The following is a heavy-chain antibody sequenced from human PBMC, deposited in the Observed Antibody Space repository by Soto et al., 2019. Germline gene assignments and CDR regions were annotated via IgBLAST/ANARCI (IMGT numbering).Heavy chain of an antibody. J-gene: IGHJ4*02. CDR2: ISGSGGST. Sequence: GGSLRDSCGASGVKSGSYAMSWVRKDKGKGLEWVSAISGSGGSTYYADSVKGRFTISRDNSKNTLYLQMNSLRAEDTALYYCAKEEYSSSSALDYWGQGTLVTVSS. CDR3: AKEEYSSSSALDY. V-gene: IGHV3-23*01. CDR1: GVKSGSYA. D-gene: IGHD6-6*01.